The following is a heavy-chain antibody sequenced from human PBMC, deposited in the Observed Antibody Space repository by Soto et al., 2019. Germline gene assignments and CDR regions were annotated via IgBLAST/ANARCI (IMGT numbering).Heavy chain of an antibody. D-gene: IGHD3-10*01. CDR3: AREFVRGAMGFDY. J-gene: IGHJ4*02. V-gene: IGHV3-30-3*01. Sequence: QVQLVESGGGVVQPGRSLRLSCAASGFTFSSYAMHWVRQAPGKGLEWVAVISYDGSNKYYADSVKGRFTISRDNSKNTLYLQMNSQRDEDTAVYYCAREFVRGAMGFDYWGQGTLVTVSS. CDR1: GFTFSSYA. CDR2: ISYDGSNK.